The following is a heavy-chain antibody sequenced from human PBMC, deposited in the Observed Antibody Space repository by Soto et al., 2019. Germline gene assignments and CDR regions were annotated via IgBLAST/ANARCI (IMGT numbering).Heavy chain of an antibody. CDR3: SRCPVVVAANWFGP. CDR1: GGTFSSYT. D-gene: IGHD2-15*01. J-gene: IGHJ5*02. Sequence: QVQLVQSGAEVKKPGSSVKVSCKASGGTFSSYTISWVRQAPGQGLEWMGRIILILGIANYAQKCQGRVTSTPDKSPSTDYMELGSLRSEDTAVYYCSRCPVVVAANWFGPWGQGTLVTVSS. V-gene: IGHV1-69*02. CDR2: IILILGIA.